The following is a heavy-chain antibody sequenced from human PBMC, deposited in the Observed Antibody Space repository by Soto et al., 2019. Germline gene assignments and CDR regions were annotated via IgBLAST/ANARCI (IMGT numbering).Heavy chain of an antibody. D-gene: IGHD6-19*01. Sequence: QMQLVESGGGVVQPGNSLRLSCAASGFIFSNYAMHWVRQAPGKGLEWVALISYDGRYIYYADSVKGRFAISRDNSKKTVELLMNSLRREDTAVYYCARDVADYVLDVWGKGTTFNVSS. CDR2: ISYDGRYI. V-gene: IGHV3-30*03. CDR1: GFIFSNYA. CDR3: ARDVADYVLDV. J-gene: IGHJ6*04.